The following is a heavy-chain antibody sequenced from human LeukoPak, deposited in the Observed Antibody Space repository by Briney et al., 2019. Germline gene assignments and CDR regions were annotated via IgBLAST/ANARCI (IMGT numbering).Heavy chain of an antibody. J-gene: IGHJ2*01. V-gene: IGHV4-39*01. D-gene: IGHD3-22*01. CDR2: IYYSRST. CDR1: GGSISSSSYY. Sequence: PSETLSLTCTVSGGSISSSSYYWGWIRQPPGKGLEWIGSIYYSRSTYYNPSLKSRVTISVDTSKNQFSLKLCSLTAADTAVYYCARGVTMIVVVIHDWYFDLWGRGTLVTVSS. CDR3: ARGVTMIVVVIHDWYFDL.